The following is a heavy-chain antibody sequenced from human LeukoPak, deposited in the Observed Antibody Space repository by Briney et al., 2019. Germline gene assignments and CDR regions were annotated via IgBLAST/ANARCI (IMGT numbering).Heavy chain of an antibody. CDR3: AKDIMGVVSVVDY. CDR2: ISWNSGSI. V-gene: IGHV3-9*01. CDR1: GFTFDDYA. J-gene: IGHJ4*02. D-gene: IGHD2-15*01. Sequence: GGSLRLSCAASGFTFDDYAMHWVRQAPGQGLEWVSGISWNSGSIGYAASVKGRFTISRDIANNSLYLQMNSLRAEDTALYSCAKDIMGVVSVVDYWGQGTLVTVSS.